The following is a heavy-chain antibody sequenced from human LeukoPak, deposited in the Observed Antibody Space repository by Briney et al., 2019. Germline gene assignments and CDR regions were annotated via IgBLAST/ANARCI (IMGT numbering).Heavy chain of an antibody. CDR1: GYTFTGYY. CDR3: ARDRERYCSGGSCKWGRGMDV. D-gene: IGHD2-15*01. CDR2: INPNSGGT. Sequence: ASVKVSCKASGYTFTGYYMHWVRQAPGQGLEWMGWINPNSGGTNYAQKFQGRVTMTRDTSISTAYMELSRLRSDDTAVHYCARDRERYCSGGSCKWGRGMDVWGQGTTVTVSS. V-gene: IGHV1-2*02. J-gene: IGHJ6*02.